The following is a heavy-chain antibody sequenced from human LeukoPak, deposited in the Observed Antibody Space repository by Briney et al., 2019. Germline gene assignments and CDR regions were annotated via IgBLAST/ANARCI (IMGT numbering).Heavy chain of an antibody. V-gene: IGHV3-30*02. CDR3: ARRGSAWPEAHFDY. D-gene: IGHD6-19*01. J-gene: IGHJ4*02. CDR2: IRYDGSNK. Sequence: PGGSLRLSCAASGFTFSSYGMHWVRQAPGKGLEWVAFIRYDGSNKYYADSVKGRFTISRDNSKNTLYLQMNSLRAEDTAVYYCARRGSAWPEAHFDYWGQGTLVTVSS. CDR1: GFTFSSYG.